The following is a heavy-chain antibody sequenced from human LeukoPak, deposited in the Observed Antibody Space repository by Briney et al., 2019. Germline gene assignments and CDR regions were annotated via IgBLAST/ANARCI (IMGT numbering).Heavy chain of an antibody. CDR2: ISAYNGNT. CDR1: GYTFTSYG. J-gene: IGHJ4*02. V-gene: IGHV1-18*01. Sequence: ASVKVSCKASGYTFTSYGISWVRQAPGQGLEWMGWISAYNGNTNYAQKLQGRVTMTTDTSTSTACMELRSLRSDDTAVYYCARESSGSPTPFDYWGQGTLATVSS. D-gene: IGHD1-26*01. CDR3: ARESSGSPTPFDY.